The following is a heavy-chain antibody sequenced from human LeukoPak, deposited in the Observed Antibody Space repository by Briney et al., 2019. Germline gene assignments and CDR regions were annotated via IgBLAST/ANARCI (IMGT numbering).Heavy chain of an antibody. Sequence: SETLSLTCTVSGYSISNAYYWVWIRQPPGKGLEWIGSLYHSGSTYYNPSLKSRVTISVDTSKNQFSLKLSSVTAADTAVYYCARDAVAGPMGGFDYWGQGTLVTVSS. V-gene: IGHV4-38-2*02. CDR1: GYSISNAYY. CDR2: LYHSGST. J-gene: IGHJ4*02. CDR3: ARDAVAGPMGGFDY. D-gene: IGHD6-19*01.